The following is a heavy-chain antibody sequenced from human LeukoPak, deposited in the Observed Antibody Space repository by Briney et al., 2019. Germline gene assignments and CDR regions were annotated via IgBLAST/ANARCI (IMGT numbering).Heavy chain of an antibody. CDR2: ISSSSYI. J-gene: IGHJ4*02. CDR1: GFTFSSYS. D-gene: IGHD4-17*01. V-gene: IGHV3-21*01. CDR3: ARAHYGDYFDY. Sequence: GGSLRLSCAASGFTFSSYSMNWVRQAPGKGLEWVSSISSSSYIYYADSVKGRFTISRDNAKNSLYLQRNSLRAEDTAVYYCARAHYGDYFDYWGQGTLVTVSS.